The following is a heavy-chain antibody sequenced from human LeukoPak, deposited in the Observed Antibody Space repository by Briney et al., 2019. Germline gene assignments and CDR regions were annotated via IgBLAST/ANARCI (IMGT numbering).Heavy chain of an antibody. D-gene: IGHD3-16*02. V-gene: IGHV3-23*01. CDR1: GFTFSDYA. Sequence: GGSLRLSCVASGFTFSDYAMSWVRQAPVKGQDWVSRISDSGCSTYYADSLKGRFTIPRDNSKNTVSLKMNNLRAEDTAVYFCARHDSFIPYWGQGTLVTVTS. CDR3: ARHDSFIPY. CDR2: ISDSGCST. J-gene: IGHJ4*02.